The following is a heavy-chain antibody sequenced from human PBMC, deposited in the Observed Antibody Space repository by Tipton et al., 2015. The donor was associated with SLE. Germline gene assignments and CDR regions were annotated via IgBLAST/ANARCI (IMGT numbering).Heavy chain of an antibody. D-gene: IGHD6-19*01. J-gene: IGHJ1*01. V-gene: IGHV1-46*01. CDR2: INPSGGST. CDR1: GYTFTSYY. Sequence: QLVQSGAEVKKPGASVKVSCKASGYTFTSYYMHWVRQAPGQGLEWMGIINPSGGSTSYAQKFQGRVTMTRDTSTSTVYMELSSLRSEDTAVYYCARVSGIAVAAKGYFQHWGQGTLVTVSS. CDR3: ARVSGIAVAAKGYFQH.